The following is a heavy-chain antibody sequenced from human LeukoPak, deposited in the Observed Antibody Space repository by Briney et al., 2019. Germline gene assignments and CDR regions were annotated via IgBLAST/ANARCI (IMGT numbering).Heavy chain of an antibody. CDR1: GFTFSDAW. CDR2: IKEDGGVK. CDR3: ARDRAYSSFDY. Sequence: PGGSLRLSCVASGFTFSDAWMAWVRRAPGKGLEWVANIKEDGGVKNYVDSVRGRFTISRDNAKKSLFLQMNSLRAEDSAVYYCARDRAYSSFDYWGQGTLVTVSS. V-gene: IGHV3-7*01. D-gene: IGHD6-13*01. J-gene: IGHJ4*02.